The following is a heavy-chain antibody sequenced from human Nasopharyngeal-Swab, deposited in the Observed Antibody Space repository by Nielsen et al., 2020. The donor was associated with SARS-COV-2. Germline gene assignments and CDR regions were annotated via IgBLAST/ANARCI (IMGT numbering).Heavy chain of an antibody. CDR2: IVVGSGNP. D-gene: IGHD5-18*01. CDR3: AAAGVDVDTAMVHYYYYGMDV. V-gene: IGHV1-58*01. J-gene: IGHJ6*02. CDR1: GFTFTRSA. Sequence: SVKVSCKASGFTFTRSAVQWVRQARGQRLEWIGWIVVGSGNPNYAQKFQERVTITRDMSTSTADMELSSLRSEDTAVYYCAAAGVDVDTAMVHYYYYGMDVWGQGTTVTVSS.